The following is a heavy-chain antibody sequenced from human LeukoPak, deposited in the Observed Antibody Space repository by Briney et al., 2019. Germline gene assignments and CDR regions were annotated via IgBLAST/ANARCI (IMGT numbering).Heavy chain of an antibody. V-gene: IGHV1-58*01. CDR2: NVVGSGNT. J-gene: IGHJ6*03. D-gene: IGHD5-18*01. CDR3: ARDREIRGDTAMVTTRDYYYYMDV. CDR1: GFTFTRSA. Sequence: ASVKVSCKASGFTFTRSAVQWVRQARGQRLEWIGWNVVGSGNTNYAQKFQERVTITRDMSTSTAYMELSSLRSEDTAVYYCARDREIRGDTAMVTTRDYYYYMDVWGKGTTVTVSS.